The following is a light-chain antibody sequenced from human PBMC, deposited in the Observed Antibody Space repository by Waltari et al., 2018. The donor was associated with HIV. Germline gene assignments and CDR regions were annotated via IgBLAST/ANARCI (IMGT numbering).Light chain of an antibody. CDR3: QSYDSSLRGVL. V-gene: IGLV1-40*01. CDR1: SSHIGAGNE. CDR2: DNT. Sequence: QSVLPQPPSVSGAPGQRVTISCPGSSSHIGAGNEVHLYQQLPGTAPKVLVYDNTNRPSGVPDRFSGSKSGASASLGITGLQAEDEADYYCQSYDSSLRGVLFGGGTKLTVL. J-gene: IGLJ2*01.